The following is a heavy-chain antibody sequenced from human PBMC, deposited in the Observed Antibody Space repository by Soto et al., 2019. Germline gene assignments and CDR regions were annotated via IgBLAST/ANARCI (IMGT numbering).Heavy chain of an antibody. CDR3: ARDVPDTALFFYYYGMDV. CDR2: ISTDNGKT. CDR1: GYSFSSYG. Sequence: ASVKVSCKASGYSFSSYGISWMRQAPGQGLEWMGWISTDNGKTNYAHNLQGRVTMTTDTSKSTAYMELWSLRSDDTAVYYCARDVPDTALFFYYYGMDVWGQGTTVTVSS. V-gene: IGHV1-18*01. J-gene: IGHJ6*02. D-gene: IGHD5-18*01.